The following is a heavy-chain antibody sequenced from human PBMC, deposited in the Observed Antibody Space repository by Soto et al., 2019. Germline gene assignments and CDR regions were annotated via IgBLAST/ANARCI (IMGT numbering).Heavy chain of an antibody. Sequence: GGSLRLSCAAPGFNFNTYSMNWVRQAPGKGLEWVSFISTSGGYKYYADSVRGRFTISRDNAKKSVYLEMNSLTADDTAVYYCAGERSALPGARDAMDVWGQGTTVTVSS. V-gene: IGHV3-21*01. D-gene: IGHD1-26*01. CDR2: ISTSGGYK. CDR1: GFNFNTYS. CDR3: AGERSALPGARDAMDV. J-gene: IGHJ6*02.